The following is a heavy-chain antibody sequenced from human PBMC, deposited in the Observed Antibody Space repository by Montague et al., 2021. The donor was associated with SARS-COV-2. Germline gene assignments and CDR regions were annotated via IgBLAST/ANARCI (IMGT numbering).Heavy chain of an antibody. CDR1: GGSISSGGYY. D-gene: IGHD3-9*01. V-gene: IGHV4-31*03. CDR2: IYYSGST. J-gene: IGHJ6*02. Sequence: TLSLTCTVSGGSISSGGYYWSWIRQHPGKGLEWIGYIYYSGSTYYNPSLKSRVTISVGTSKNQFSLKLSSVTAADTAVYYCARYEGYYDILTGYSTPYYYYGMDVWGQGTTVTVSS. CDR3: ARYEGYYDILTGYSTPYYYYGMDV.